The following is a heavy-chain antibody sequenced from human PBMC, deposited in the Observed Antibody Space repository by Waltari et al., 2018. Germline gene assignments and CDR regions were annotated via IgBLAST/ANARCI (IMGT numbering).Heavy chain of an antibody. CDR2: IYPGDADT. CDR1: GSSCTSYW. V-gene: IGHV5-51*01. D-gene: IGHD3-3*01. J-gene: IGHJ4*02. Sequence: EVQLVQSGAEVKQPGESLTISCQGSGSSCTSYWIGLIPQMPGKVLDWMAIIYPGDADTRYSPSFQGQVTISADKSISTAYLQWSSLKASDTAMYYCASISVGGAAFDYWGQGTLVTVSS. CDR3: ASISVGGAAFDY.